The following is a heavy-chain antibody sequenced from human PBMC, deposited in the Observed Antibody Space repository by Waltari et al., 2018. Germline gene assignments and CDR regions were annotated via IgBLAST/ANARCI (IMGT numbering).Heavy chain of an antibody. Sequence: QVQLMEFGGVVVQPGGSLIFSCAASGFTFSSYGMHWVRQAPGKGLEWVAFIRYDGRNKYYADSVKGRFTISRDNSKNTLYLQMNSLRAEDTAVYYCAPIGDGDHLGYWGQGTLVTVSS. J-gene: IGHJ4*02. CDR3: APIGDGDHLGY. CDR1: GFTFSSYG. V-gene: IGHV3-30*02. D-gene: IGHD4-17*01. CDR2: IRYDGRNK.